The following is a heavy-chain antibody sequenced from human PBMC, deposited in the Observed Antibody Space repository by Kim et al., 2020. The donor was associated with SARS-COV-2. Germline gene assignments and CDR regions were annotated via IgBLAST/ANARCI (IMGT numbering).Heavy chain of an antibody. Sequence: YADSVKGRSTISRDNAKYSLDLQMNSLRDEDTAVYCCARSLSDYSYGMDVWGQGTTVTVSS. CDR3: ARSLSDYSYGMDV. V-gene: IGHV3-48*02. J-gene: IGHJ6*02. D-gene: IGHD3-3*01.